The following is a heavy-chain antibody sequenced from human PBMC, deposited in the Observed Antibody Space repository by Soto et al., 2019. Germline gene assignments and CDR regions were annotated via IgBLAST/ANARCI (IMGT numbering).Heavy chain of an antibody. CDR3: ARDRRITGIVAEIDL. V-gene: IGHV3-7*01. D-gene: IGHD1-20*01. J-gene: IGHJ5*02. CDR1: GFTLRSYW. CDR2: IKTDASEK. Sequence: GGSLRLSCAASGFTLRSYWMSWVRQAPGKGLEWLATIKTDASEKKYVDSVKGRFTVSRDNAKNSLYLQMDSLRAEDTAVYYCARDRRITGIVAEIDLWGRGTLVTVSS.